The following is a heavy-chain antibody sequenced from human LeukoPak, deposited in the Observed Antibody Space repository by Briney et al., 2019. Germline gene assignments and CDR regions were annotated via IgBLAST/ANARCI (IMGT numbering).Heavy chain of an antibody. Sequence: SVKVSCKASGGTFSSYAISWVRQAPGQGLEWMGGIIPIFGTANYAQKFRGRVTIAADESTSTAYMELSSLRSEDTAVYYCADNTGNSGYAFDIWGQGTMVTVSS. D-gene: IGHD6-25*01. CDR2: IIPIFGTA. CDR3: ADNTGNSGYAFDI. J-gene: IGHJ3*02. CDR1: GGTFSSYA. V-gene: IGHV1-69*13.